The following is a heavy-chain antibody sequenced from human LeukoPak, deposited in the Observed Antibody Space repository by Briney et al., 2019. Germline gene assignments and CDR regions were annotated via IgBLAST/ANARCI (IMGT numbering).Heavy chain of an antibody. CDR2: ISNSGST. CDR3: ARVGSGSFRD. J-gene: IGHJ4*02. CDR1: GVSISSHY. D-gene: IGHD1-26*01. V-gene: IGHV4-59*11. Sequence: SETLSLTCTVSGVSISSHYWCWIRQPPGKGREWIGYISNSGSTNYNPSLKSRVTISIDPSKHQLSLNLTSVTPADTAVYYCARVGSGSFRDWGRGTMVSVSS.